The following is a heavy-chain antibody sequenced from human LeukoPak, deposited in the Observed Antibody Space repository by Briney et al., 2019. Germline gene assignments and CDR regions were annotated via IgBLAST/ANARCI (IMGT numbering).Heavy chain of an antibody. CDR1: GFIFSTHS. CDR3: ASGLTGGGAY. D-gene: IGHD2-8*02. V-gene: IGHV3-48*02. Sequence: GGSLRLSCAASGFIFSTHSMNWVRQAPGKGLELFAYIMDDSTTLYYAGSVKARFTISRDSANNSLYLQMNSLRDEDTAVYYCASGLTGGGAYWGQGTLVTVSS. J-gene: IGHJ4*02. CDR2: IMDDSTTL.